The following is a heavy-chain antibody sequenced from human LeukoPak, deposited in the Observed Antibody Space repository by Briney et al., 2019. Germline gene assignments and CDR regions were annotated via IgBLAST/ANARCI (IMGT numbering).Heavy chain of an antibody. CDR2: INAGYGNT. CDR3: AREGNYGLNWFDP. CDR1: GYTFTTYT. D-gene: IGHD3-10*01. V-gene: IGHV1-3*01. Sequence: ASLKVSCKASGYTFTTYTLHWVRQAPGQRLEWMGWINAGYGNTQYSQKFQGRVTITRDTSATTAYMELSSLRSEDTAVYYCAREGNYGLNWFDPWGQGTLVTISS. J-gene: IGHJ5*02.